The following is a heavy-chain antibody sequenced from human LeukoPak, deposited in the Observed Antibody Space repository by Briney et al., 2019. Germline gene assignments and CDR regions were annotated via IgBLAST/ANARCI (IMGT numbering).Heavy chain of an antibody. Sequence: ETLSLTCAVSGGSISSSNWWNWVRQAPGKGLEWVANIKEDGSEKDYVDSVKGRFTISRDNAKNSLYLQMNSLRAEDTAVYYCARASGMIGDYWGQGTLVTVSS. CDR1: GGSISSSNW. J-gene: IGHJ4*02. CDR2: IKEDGSEK. V-gene: IGHV3-7*01. CDR3: ARASGMIGDY. D-gene: IGHD3-16*01.